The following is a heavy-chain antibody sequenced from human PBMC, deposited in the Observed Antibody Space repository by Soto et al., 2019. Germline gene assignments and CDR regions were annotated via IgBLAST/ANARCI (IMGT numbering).Heavy chain of an antibody. J-gene: IGHJ6*02. V-gene: IGHV1-69*06. CDR3: ARGKSIAAAGTRGYYYYYGMDV. CDR2: IIPIFGTA. CDR1: GGTFSSYA. D-gene: IGHD6-13*01. Sequence: GASVKVSCKASGGTFSSYAISWVRQAPGQGLEWMGGIIPIFGTANYAQKFQGRVTITADKSTSTAYMELSSLRSEDTAVYYCARGKSIAAAGTRGYYYYYGMDVWGQGTTVTVSS.